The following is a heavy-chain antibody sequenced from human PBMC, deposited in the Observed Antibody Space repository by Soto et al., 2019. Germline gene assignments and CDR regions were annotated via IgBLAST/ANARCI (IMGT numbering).Heavy chain of an antibody. CDR2: IYYSGST. J-gene: IGHJ6*03. V-gene: IGHV4-31*03. CDR3: ASVTTYYYYMDV. CDR1: GGSISSGGYY. D-gene: IGHD4-17*01. Sequence: PSETLSLTCTVSGGSISSGGYYWSWIRQHPGKGLEWIGYIYYSGSTYYNPSLKSRVTISVDTSKNQFSLKLSSVTAADTAVYYCASVTTYYYYMDVWGKGPTVTVSS.